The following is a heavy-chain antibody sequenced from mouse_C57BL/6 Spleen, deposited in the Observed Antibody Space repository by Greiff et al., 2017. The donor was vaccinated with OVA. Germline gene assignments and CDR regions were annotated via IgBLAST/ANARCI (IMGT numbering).Heavy chain of an antibody. D-gene: IGHD1-1*01. Sequence: VQLQQSGPGLVKPSQSLSLTCSVTGYSITSGYYWNWIRQFPGNKLEWMGYISYDGSNNYNPSLKNRISITRDTSKNQFFLKLNSVTTEDTATYYCARGGGSSYSGVYFDYWGQGTTLTVSS. CDR3: ARGGGSSYSGVYFDY. CDR2: ISYDGSN. CDR1: GYSITSGYY. V-gene: IGHV3-6*01. J-gene: IGHJ2*01.